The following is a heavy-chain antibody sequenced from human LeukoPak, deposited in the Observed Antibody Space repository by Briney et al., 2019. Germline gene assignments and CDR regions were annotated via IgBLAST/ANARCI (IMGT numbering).Heavy chain of an antibody. CDR2: IYPGDSET. D-gene: IGHD3-16*02. CDR3: ARGPGELSHFDY. J-gene: IGHJ4*02. V-gene: IGHV5-51*01. Sequence: GESLKISCKTSGYSFTSYWIAWVRQMPGKGLEWMGIIYPGDSETRYSPSFQGQVTTSADKSISTAYLQWSSLKASDTAMYYSARGPGELSHFDYWGQGTLVTVSS. CDR1: GYSFTSYW.